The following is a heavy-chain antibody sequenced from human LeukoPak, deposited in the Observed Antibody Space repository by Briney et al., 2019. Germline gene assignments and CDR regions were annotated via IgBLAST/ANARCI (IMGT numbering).Heavy chain of an antibody. V-gene: IGHV5-51*01. CDR1: GYTFNNYW. Sequence: GESLKISCKASGYTFNNYWIGWVRQMPGKGLEWMGIVYPGDSDTRYSPSFQGQVTISADKSINTAYLRWSSLKASDTAMYYCAITAATNWFDPWGQGTLVTVSS. D-gene: IGHD2-15*01. J-gene: IGHJ5*02. CDR2: VYPGDSDT. CDR3: AITAATNWFDP.